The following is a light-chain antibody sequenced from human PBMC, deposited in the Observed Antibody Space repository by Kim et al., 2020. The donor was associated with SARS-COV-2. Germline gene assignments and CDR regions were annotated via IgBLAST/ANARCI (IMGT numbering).Light chain of an antibody. CDR3: QHYGNSPQT. V-gene: IGKV3-20*01. CDR1: QSVSSSY. J-gene: IGKJ1*01. CDR2: GAS. Sequence: SPGERSTLSCRASQSVSSSYLAWYQQKPGQAPRLLIYGASSRATGVPDRFSGSGSGTDFTLTISRLESEDFAVYYCQHYGNSPQTFGQGTKVDIK.